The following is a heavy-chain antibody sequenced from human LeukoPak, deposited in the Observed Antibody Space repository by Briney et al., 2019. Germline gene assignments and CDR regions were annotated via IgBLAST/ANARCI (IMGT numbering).Heavy chain of an antibody. D-gene: IGHD6-13*01. CDR2: IGTAGDT. J-gene: IGHJ4*02. CDR1: GFTFSSYD. V-gene: IGHV3-13*01. Sequence: PGGSLRLSCAASGFTFSSYDMHWVRQATGKGLEWVSAIGTAGDTYYPGSVKCRFTISRENAKNSLYLQMNSLRAGDTAVYYRARTLHTYVAAGTHGDYYFDYWGQGTLVPVSS. CDR3: ARTLHTYVAAGTHGDYYFDY.